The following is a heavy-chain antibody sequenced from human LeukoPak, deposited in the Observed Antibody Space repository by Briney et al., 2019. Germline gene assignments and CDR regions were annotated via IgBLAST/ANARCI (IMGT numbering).Heavy chain of an antibody. CDR2: IYYSGST. CDR1: GVSISSYY. CDR3: ASPWG. V-gene: IGHV4-59*01. Sequence: SETLSLTCTVSGVSISSYYWSWVRQPPGKGLEWIGYIYYSGSTNYNPSLKSRVTISVDTSKNQFSLKLNSVTAADTAVYYCASPWGWGQGTLVTVSS. D-gene: IGHD7-27*01. J-gene: IGHJ4*02.